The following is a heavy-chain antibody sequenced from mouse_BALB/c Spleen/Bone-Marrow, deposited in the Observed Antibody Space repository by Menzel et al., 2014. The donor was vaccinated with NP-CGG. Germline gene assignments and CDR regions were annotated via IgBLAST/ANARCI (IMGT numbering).Heavy chain of an antibody. CDR1: GYTFTGYR. CDR2: IDPSDSET. V-gene: IGHV1-61*01. D-gene: IGHD2-10*02. J-gene: IGHJ2*01. Sequence: VQLVESGAELVRPGASVKLSCKASGYTFTGYRMNWVKQRPGQGLEWISMIDPSDSETHYNQMFRDKATLTVDKSSSTAYMQLSSLTSEDSAVYYCTRKYGKGGDFWGQGTTLTVSS. CDR3: TRKYGKGGDF.